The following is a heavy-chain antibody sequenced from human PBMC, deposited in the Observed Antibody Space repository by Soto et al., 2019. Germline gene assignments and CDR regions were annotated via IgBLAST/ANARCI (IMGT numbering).Heavy chain of an antibody. J-gene: IGHJ6*03. CDR1: GGTIDDSY. CDR3: ARMRWRAEGHYMDV. Sequence: QVELQESGPGLVQASETLSLTCTVSGGTIDDSYLTWVRHVPGRGLEWIGFVHHSGRTSYNPSLESRVTISLDKSNKQFSLRLTSMTAADTAVYFCARMRWRAEGHYMDVWGKGPTVTVSS. V-gene: IGHV4-59*12. D-gene: IGHD2-15*01. CDR2: VHHSGRT.